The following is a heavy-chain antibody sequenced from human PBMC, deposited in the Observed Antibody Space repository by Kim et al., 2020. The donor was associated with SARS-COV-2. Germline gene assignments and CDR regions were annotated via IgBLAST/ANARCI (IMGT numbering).Heavy chain of an antibody. D-gene: IGHD5-12*01. CDR3: ARYSGYVGYYYYGMDV. CDR2: IYHSGST. Sequence: SETLSLTCAVSGGSISSSNWWSWVRQPPGKGLEWIGEIYHSGSTNYNPSLKSRVTISVDKSKNQFSLKLSSVTAADTAVYYCARYSGYVGYYYYGMDVWGQGTTVTVSS. CDR1: GGSISSSNW. J-gene: IGHJ6*02. V-gene: IGHV4-4*02.